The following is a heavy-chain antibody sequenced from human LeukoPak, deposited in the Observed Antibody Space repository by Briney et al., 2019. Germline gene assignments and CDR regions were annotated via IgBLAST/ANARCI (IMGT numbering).Heavy chain of an antibody. J-gene: IGHJ2*01. Sequence: GGSLRLSCAASGFTFSNDWMHWVRQAPGKGLEWVSGINWNSVTMVYADSVKGRFTISRDNAKNSLFLQMNSLRAEDTAFYYCAKRSTEWYFDLWGRGTLVTVSS. CDR3: AKRSTEWYFDL. V-gene: IGHV3-9*01. CDR2: INWNSVTM. CDR1: GFTFSNDW. D-gene: IGHD4-11*01.